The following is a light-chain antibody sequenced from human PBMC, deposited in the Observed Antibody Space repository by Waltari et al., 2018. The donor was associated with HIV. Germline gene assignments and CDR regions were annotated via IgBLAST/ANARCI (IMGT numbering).Light chain of an antibody. Sequence: SRRATKNITRDLTWYHQKPGQAPKLLIYGASSSATGIPAMFSGRGSGTDFTLTISSLHPGDFVVFYCQQSSSCPSTLGQGTRVEVK. J-gene: IGKJ5*01. CDR3: QQSSSCPST. CDR1: KNITRD. V-gene: IGKV3-11*01. CDR2: GAS.